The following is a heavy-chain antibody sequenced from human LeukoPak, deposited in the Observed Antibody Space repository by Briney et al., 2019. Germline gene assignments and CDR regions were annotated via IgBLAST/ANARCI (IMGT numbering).Heavy chain of an antibody. Sequence: SETLSLTCTVSGASVSSGNYYWTWIRQPPGKGLEWIGYISYSGSTNYNPSLKSRVSISIHTSKIQFSLKLSSVTAADTAVYYCARSSGGDLPDAFDIWGQGTMVTVSS. V-gene: IGHV4-61*01. CDR1: GASVSSGNYY. D-gene: IGHD2-21*01. CDR2: ISYSGST. J-gene: IGHJ3*02. CDR3: ARSSGGDLPDAFDI.